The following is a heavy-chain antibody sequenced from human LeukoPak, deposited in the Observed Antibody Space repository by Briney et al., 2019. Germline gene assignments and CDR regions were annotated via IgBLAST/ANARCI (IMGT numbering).Heavy chain of an antibody. Sequence: SETLSLTCTVSGGSISSSSYYWGWIRQPPGKGLEWIGSIYYSGSTYYNPSLKSRVTISVDTSKNQFSLKLSSVTAADTAVYYCARDSSPGYYYGSGSIDYWGQGTLVTVSS. V-gene: IGHV4-39*02. CDR3: ARDSSPGYYYGSGSIDY. CDR2: IYYSGST. J-gene: IGHJ4*02. D-gene: IGHD3-10*01. CDR1: GGSISSSSYY.